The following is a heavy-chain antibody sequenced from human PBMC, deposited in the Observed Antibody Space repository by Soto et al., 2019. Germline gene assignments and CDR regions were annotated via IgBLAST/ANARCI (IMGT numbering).Heavy chain of an antibody. CDR3: ARAGVVIPIYYMDV. CDR2: IWYDGSTK. D-gene: IGHD3-3*01. CDR1: GFTFSSFA. J-gene: IGHJ6*03. V-gene: IGHV3-33*01. Sequence: GGFLRLSCAASGFTFSSFAMHWVRQAPGKGLEWVAVIWYDGSTKYYADSVKGRFTISRDNSKNTLYLQMNSLRAEDTAVYYCARAGVVIPIYYMDVWGKGTTVTVSS.